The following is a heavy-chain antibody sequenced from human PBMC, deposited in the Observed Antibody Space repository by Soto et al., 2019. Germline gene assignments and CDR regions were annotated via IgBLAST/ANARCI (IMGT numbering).Heavy chain of an antibody. Sequence: QVQLVQSGAEVKKPGSSVKVSCKASGGTFSSYTISWVRQAPGQGLEWMGRIIPILGIANYAQKFQGRVTITADKSTSTAYMELSSLRSEDTAVYYCARRLGITMVREPYGMDVWGQGTTVTVSS. CDR2: IIPILGIA. D-gene: IGHD3-10*01. CDR1: GGTFSSYT. J-gene: IGHJ6*02. V-gene: IGHV1-69*02. CDR3: ARRLGITMVREPYGMDV.